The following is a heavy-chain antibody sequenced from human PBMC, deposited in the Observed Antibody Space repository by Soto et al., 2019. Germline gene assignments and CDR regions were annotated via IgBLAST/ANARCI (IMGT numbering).Heavy chain of an antibody. D-gene: IGHD4-17*01. Sequence: SETLSLTCTVSGGSISGYYWSWIRQPPGKGLEWIGYIYYSGSTNYNPSLKSRVTISVDTSKNQFSLKLSSVTAADTAVYYCARCYGDYVFLRDYYYYMDVWGKGTTVTVSS. J-gene: IGHJ6*03. CDR3: ARCYGDYVFLRDYYYYMDV. V-gene: IGHV4-59*08. CDR2: IYYSGST. CDR1: GGSISGYY.